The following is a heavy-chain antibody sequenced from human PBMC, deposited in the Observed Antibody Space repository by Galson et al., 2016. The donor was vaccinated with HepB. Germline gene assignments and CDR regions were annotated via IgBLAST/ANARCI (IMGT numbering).Heavy chain of an antibody. J-gene: IGHJ4*02. V-gene: IGHV3-30*03. CDR1: GFHFGGFG. D-gene: IGHD3-3*01. Sequence: SLRLSCAASGFHFGGFGIHWVRQAPGKGLEWLAVISYDGSKKHHADSVKGRFTISKDNSKDTLYLQMNSLRPEDTAVYYCARDYHEYYDFWSGYFDYWGQGTLVTVSS. CDR3: ARDYHEYYDFWSGYFDY. CDR2: ISYDGSKK.